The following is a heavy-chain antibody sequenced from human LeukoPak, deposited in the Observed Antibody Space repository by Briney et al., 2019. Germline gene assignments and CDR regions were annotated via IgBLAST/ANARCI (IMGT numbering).Heavy chain of an antibody. CDR2: IYTSGST. CDR1: GGSISTYY. D-gene: IGHD3-22*01. J-gene: IGHJ4*02. Sequence: SETLSLTCTVSGGSISTYYWSWIRQPAGKGLEWIGRIYTSGSTNYNPSLKSRVTMSVDTSKNQFSLKLSSVTAADTAVYYCASEAYYYDSSGYYKYWGQGTLVTVSS. CDR3: ASEAYYYDSSGYYKY. V-gene: IGHV4-4*07.